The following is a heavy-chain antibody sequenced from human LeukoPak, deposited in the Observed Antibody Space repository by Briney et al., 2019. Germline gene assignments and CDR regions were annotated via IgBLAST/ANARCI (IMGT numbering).Heavy chain of an antibody. D-gene: IGHD5-24*01. Sequence: RGSLRLSCAASGFTVSSNYMSWVRQAPGKGLEWVSVIYSGGSTYYADSVKGRFTISRDNSKNTLYLQMNSLRAEDTAVYYCARVSPLSGYNSWGQGTLVTVSS. CDR2: IYSGGST. V-gene: IGHV3-53*01. J-gene: IGHJ5*02. CDR3: ARVSPLSGYNS. CDR1: GFTVSSNY.